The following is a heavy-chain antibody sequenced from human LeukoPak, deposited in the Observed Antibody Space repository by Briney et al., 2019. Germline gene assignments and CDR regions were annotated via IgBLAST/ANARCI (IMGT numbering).Heavy chain of an antibody. J-gene: IGHJ4*02. Sequence: GGSRRLSCSASGFTFSNSAMHWVRQAPGKGLQYVSAISGDGNTTYYTDSVKARFTISRDNSKDTLYLQMTSLNAEDTAVYYCVKLAYEGSVTDYWGQGTLVTVSS. CDR3: VKLAYEGSVTDY. V-gene: IGHV3-64D*06. CDR2: ISGDGNTT. CDR1: GFTFSNSA. D-gene: IGHD3-10*01.